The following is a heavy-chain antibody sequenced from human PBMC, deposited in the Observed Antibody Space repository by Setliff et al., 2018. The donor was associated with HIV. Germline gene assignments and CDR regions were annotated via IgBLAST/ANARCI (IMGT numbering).Heavy chain of an antibody. J-gene: IGHJ4*02. V-gene: IGHV3-30*02. CDR2: IRYDESDK. CDR1: GFSFSNAW. D-gene: IGHD6-13*01. CDR3: AKNLFSSRWSPLDS. Sequence: GVSLRLSCVGYGFSFSNAWLSWVRQAPGKGLEWVTFIRYDESDKDYADSVKGRFTSSRDNSKNTLYLQMNRLRSEDTAVYYCAKNLFSSRWSPLDSWGQETLVTVSS.